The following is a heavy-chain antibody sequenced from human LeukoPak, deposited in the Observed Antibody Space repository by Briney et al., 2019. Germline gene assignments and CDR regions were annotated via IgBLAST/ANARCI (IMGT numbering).Heavy chain of an antibody. J-gene: IGHJ3*02. Sequence: PGGSLRLSCAASGFTFDDYGMSWVRQAPGKGLEWVSGINWNGGSTGYADSVKGRFTISRDNAKNSLYLQMNSLRAEDTALYYCARVGYSGSLGFFDIWGQGTMVTVSS. CDR3: ARVGYSGSLGFFDI. D-gene: IGHD1-26*01. CDR1: GFTFDDYG. V-gene: IGHV3-20*04. CDR2: INWNGGST.